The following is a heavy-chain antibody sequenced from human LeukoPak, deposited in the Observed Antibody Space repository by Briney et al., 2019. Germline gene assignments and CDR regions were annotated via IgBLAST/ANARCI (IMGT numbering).Heavy chain of an antibody. CDR1: GFTFSSYS. Sequence: GGSLRLSCAASGFTFSSYSMNWVRQAPGEGLEWVSYISSSSSTIYYADSVKGRFSISRDNAKNSLYLQMNSLRDEDTAVYYCVREAVNDYGDYVFWFDPWGQGTLVTVSS. CDR2: ISSSSSTI. V-gene: IGHV3-48*02. J-gene: IGHJ5*02. CDR3: VREAVNDYGDYVFWFDP. D-gene: IGHD4-17*01.